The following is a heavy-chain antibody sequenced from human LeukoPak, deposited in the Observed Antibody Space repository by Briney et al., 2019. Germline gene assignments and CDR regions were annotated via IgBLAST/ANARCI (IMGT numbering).Heavy chain of an antibody. D-gene: IGHD4/OR15-4a*01. CDR2: ISGGGVRT. V-gene: IGHV3-23*01. CDR3: AKDQGIDYGDQLHY. CDR1: GFRFSTQE. Sequence: PGGSLRLSCAASGFRFSTQEMAWVRQAPGKGLEWVSGISGGGVRTYYGDSGKGRFTISRDNSKNTLYLQMNNLRAEDTAVYYCAKDQGIDYGDQLHYWGQGTLVTVSS. J-gene: IGHJ4*02.